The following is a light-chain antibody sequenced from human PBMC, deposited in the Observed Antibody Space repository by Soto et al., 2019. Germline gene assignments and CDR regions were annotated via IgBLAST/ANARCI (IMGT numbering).Light chain of an antibody. CDR1: SNDVGGYNY. J-gene: IGLJ3*02. CDR2: GVI. CDR3: SSYTSSYTWV. Sequence: QSALTQPASVSGSPGQSITISCTGTSNDVGGYNYVSWYQQHPGKAPKLLIYGVIDRPSGVSNRFSGSKSGNAASLTISGLQAEDEGDYYCSSYTSSYTWVFGGGTNSPS. V-gene: IGLV2-14*03.